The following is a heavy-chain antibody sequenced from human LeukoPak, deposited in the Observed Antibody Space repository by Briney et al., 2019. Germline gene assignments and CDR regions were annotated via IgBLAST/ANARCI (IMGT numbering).Heavy chain of an antibody. CDR1: GFTFSSYE. J-gene: IGHJ6*02. V-gene: IGHV3-48*03. Sequence: PGGSLRLSCAASGFTFSSYEMNWVRQAPGKGLEWVSHISSSGSTTYYADSVKGRFTISRDNAKNSLYLQMNSLRAEDTAVYYCARDKILEWDRGMDVWGQGTTVTVSS. D-gene: IGHD3-3*01. CDR3: ARDKILEWDRGMDV. CDR2: ISSSGSTT.